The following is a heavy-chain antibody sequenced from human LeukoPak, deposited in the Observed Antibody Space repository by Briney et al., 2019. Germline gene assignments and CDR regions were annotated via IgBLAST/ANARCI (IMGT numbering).Heavy chain of an antibody. CDR2: INHSGST. CDR1: GGSFSGYY. J-gene: IGHJ4*02. V-gene: IGHV4-34*01. CDR3: ARGRGYSYSY. D-gene: IGHD5-18*01. Sequence: TSETLSLTCAVYGGSFSGYYWSWIRQPPGKGLEWIGEINHSGSTNYNPSLKSRVTISVDTSKNQFSLKLSSVTAADTAVYYCARGRGYSYSYWGQGTLVTVSS.